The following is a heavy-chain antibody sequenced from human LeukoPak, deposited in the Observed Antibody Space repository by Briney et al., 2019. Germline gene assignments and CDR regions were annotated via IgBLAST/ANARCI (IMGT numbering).Heavy chain of an antibody. J-gene: IGHJ4*02. V-gene: IGHV4-4*02. Sequence: SETLSLTCGVSGGSITNTNYWTWVRQPPGKGLEWIGEVNLQGSTNYNPSLMGRVAISVDTSESHISLQLTSVTAADTAVYYCAREGGPYRPLDYSGQGTLVTVSS. CDR3: AREGGPYRPLDY. CDR1: GGSITNTNY. CDR2: VNLQGST.